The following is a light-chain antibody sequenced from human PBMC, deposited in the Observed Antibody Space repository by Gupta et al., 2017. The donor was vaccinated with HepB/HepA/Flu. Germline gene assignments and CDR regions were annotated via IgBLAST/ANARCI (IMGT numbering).Light chain of an antibody. V-gene: IGKV1-39*01. Sequence: DIQMTESPSSLSASVGDRVTITCRASQNINDFLNWFQQKPGNAPKLLMCAASTLQSGVPSRFSGSGSGTDFTLTIIRLQPEDFATYYCQLFVEAPYTFGQGTRLEI. J-gene: IGKJ5*01. CDR3: QLFVEAPYT. CDR1: QNINDF. CDR2: AAS.